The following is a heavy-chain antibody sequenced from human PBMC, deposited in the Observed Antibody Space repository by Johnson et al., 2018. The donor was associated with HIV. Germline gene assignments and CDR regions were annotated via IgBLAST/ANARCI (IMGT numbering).Heavy chain of an antibody. CDR1: GFTFSTYG. D-gene: IGHD6-6*01. CDR2: IYSGGST. J-gene: IGHJ3*02. Sequence: QMQLVESGGGVVQPGRSLRLSCAASGFTFSTYGMRWVRQAPGKGLEWVSVIYSGGSTYYADSVKSRFTISRDNSKNTLNLQMNRLRAEDTAVYYCAKDPNRWEQLAYAFDIWGQGTMVTVSS. CDR3: AKDPNRWEQLAYAFDI. V-gene: IGHV3-NL1*01.